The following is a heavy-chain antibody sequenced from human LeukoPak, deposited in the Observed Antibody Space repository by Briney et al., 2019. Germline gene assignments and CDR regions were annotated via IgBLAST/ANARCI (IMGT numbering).Heavy chain of an antibody. CDR3: ARDLAYDYVWGSYRYSY. V-gene: IGHV1-18*01. Sequence: ASVKVSCKASGYTFTSYGISWVRQAPGQGLEWMGWISAYNGNTNYAQKLQGRVTMTTDTSTSTAYMELRSLRSDDTAVYYCARDLAYDYVWGSYRYSYWGQGTLVTVSS. D-gene: IGHD3-16*02. CDR1: GYTFTSYG. CDR2: ISAYNGNT. J-gene: IGHJ4*02.